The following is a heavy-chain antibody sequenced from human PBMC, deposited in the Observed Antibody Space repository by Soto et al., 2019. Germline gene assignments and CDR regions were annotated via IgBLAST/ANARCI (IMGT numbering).Heavy chain of an antibody. CDR3: ARVVVALGHWFDP. D-gene: IGHD2-15*01. CDR2: LSAYNGNT. V-gene: IGHV1-18*01. Sequence: QVQLVQSGAEVPKPGASVTVSCKASGYTFTSYGTSWVRQAPGQGLEWMVRLSAYNGNTNYAQKLQCRVTMTTDTYTSTAYMELRSLRSDDTDVYYCARVVVALGHWFDPWGQGTLVTVSS. J-gene: IGHJ5*02. CDR1: GYTFTSYG.